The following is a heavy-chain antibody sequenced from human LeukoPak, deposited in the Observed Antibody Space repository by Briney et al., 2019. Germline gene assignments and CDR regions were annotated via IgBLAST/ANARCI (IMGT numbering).Heavy chain of an antibody. CDR3: ARDLSSTSNWELDY. V-gene: IGHV1-2*06. CDR2: INPHSGDT. D-gene: IGHD7-27*01. J-gene: IGHJ4*02. CDR1: GYTFTGYF. Sequence: ASVKVSCKASGYTFTGYFMHWVRQAPGQGVEWMGRINPHSGDTNYAQNFQGSVNMTRDTSTSTAYMELSRLRSDDAAVYYCARDLSSTSNWELDYWGQGTLVTVSS.